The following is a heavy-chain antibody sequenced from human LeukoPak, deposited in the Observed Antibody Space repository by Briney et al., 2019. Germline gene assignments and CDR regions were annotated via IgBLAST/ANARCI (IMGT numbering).Heavy chain of an antibody. D-gene: IGHD6-19*01. J-gene: IGHJ4*02. CDR2: IYYSGST. V-gene: IGHV4-59*01. CDR1: GGSISSYY. CDR3: ARGIMRYSSGWYPVLDY. Sequence: PSETLSLTCTVSGGSISSYYWSWIRQPPGKGLEWIGYIYYSGSTNYNPSLKSRVTISVDTSKNQFSLKLSSVTAADTAVYYCARGIMRYSSGWYPVLDYWGQGTLVTVSS.